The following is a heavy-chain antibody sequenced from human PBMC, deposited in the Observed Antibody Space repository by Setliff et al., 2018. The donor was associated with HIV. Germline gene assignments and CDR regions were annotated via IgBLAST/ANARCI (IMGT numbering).Heavy chain of an antibody. CDR3: ARRGIIAGTTDF. J-gene: IGHJ4*02. V-gene: IGHV4-59*04. Sequence: SLTCNVSGGSISGYFWTWIRQPAGKGLEWIGNIFYSGSTYYNPSLKSRVLISVDTSKNQFSLKLTSVTAADTAVYYCARRGIIAGTTDFWGQGTPVTVSS. CDR1: GGSISGYF. CDR2: IFYSGST. D-gene: IGHD1-7*01.